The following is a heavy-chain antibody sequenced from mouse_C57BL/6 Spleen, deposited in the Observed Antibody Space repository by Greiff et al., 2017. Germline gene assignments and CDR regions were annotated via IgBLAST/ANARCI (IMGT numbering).Heavy chain of an antibody. CDR1: GFSLTSYG. Sequence: VQGVESGPGLVQPSQSLSLTCTVSGFSLTSYGVHWVRQSPGKGLEWLGVIWSGGSTDYNAAIISRLSISEDNSKSQVFFKMNSLQAGDTAIYYCARNDYYAMDYWGQGTSVTVSS. V-gene: IGHV2-2*01. CDR2: IWSGGST. CDR3: ARNDYYAMDY. J-gene: IGHJ4*01.